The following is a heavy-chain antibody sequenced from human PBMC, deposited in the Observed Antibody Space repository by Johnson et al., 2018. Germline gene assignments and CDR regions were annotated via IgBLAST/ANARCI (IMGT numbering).Heavy chain of an antibody. J-gene: IGHJ3*02. Sequence: EVQLVESGGGLIQPGGSLRLSCAASGFTVSSNYMSWVRQAPGKGLEWVSVIYSGGSTYYADSVKGRFTISRDNSKNTLYLQMNSLRAEDTAVYYCASRQDTAMVQGDAFDSWGQGTMVTVSS. CDR3: ASRQDTAMVQGDAFDS. CDR2: IYSGGST. CDR1: GFTVSSNY. D-gene: IGHD5-18*01. V-gene: IGHV3-53*01.